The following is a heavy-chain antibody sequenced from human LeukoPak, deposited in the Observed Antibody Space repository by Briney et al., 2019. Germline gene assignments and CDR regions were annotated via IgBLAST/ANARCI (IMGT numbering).Heavy chain of an antibody. CDR1: GYTFTSYG. V-gene: IGHV1-18*01. J-gene: IGHJ4*02. Sequence: APVKVSCKASGYTFTSYGISWVRQAPGQGLEWMGWISAYNGNTNYAQKLQGRVTMTTDTSTSTAYMELRSLRSDDTAVYYCAREPFNYYDSSGYCDYWGQGTLVTVSS. D-gene: IGHD3-22*01. CDR3: AREPFNYYDSSGYCDY. CDR2: ISAYNGNT.